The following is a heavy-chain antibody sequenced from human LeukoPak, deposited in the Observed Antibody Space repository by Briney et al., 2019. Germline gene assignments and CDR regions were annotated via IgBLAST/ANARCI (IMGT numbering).Heavy chain of an antibody. J-gene: IGHJ4*02. CDR2: INPNSGGT. CDR1: GYTFTGYY. CDR3: ARPYTYYYDRSGYDPFYFDY. D-gene: IGHD3-22*01. V-gene: IGHV1-2*02. Sequence: ASVKVSCKASGYTFTGYYMHWVRQAPGQGLEWMGWINPNSGGTNYAQKFQGRVTMTRDTSINTAYMELNRLRSDDTAVYYCARPYTYYYDRSGYDPFYFDYWGQGTLVTVSS.